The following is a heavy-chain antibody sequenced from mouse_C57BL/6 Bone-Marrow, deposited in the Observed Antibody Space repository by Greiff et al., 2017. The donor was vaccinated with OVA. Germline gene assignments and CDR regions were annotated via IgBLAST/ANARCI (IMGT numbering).Heavy chain of an antibody. J-gene: IGHJ1*03. CDR1: GYTFTSYG. CDR2: IYPRSGNT. CDR3: ASLGLTTYFDV. V-gene: IGHV1-81*01. Sequence: VQLQESGAELARPGASVKLSCKASGYTFTSYGISWVKQRTGQGLEWIGEIYPRSGNTYYNEKFKGKATLTADKSSSTAYMELRSLTSEDAAVYFCASLGLTTYFDVWGTGTTVTVSS. D-gene: IGHD4-1*01.